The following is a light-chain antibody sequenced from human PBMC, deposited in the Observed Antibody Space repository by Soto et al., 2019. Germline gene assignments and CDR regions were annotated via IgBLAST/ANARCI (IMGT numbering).Light chain of an antibody. V-gene: IGLV1-44*01. CDR2: SNS. J-gene: IGLJ3*02. CDR3: AAWDDSLNGWV. CDR1: NSNIGSNT. Sequence: QSVLTQPPSASGTPGQRVSISCSGTNSNIGSNTVNWYQQLPRTAPKLLIYSNSQRRSGVPARLSGSKSGTSASLAINGLQTEDEADYYCAAWDDSLNGWVFGGGTKLTVL.